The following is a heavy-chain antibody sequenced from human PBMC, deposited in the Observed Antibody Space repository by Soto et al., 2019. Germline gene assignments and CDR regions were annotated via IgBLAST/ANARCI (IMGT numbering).Heavy chain of an antibody. V-gene: IGHV1-69*02. CDR2: IIPILGIA. J-gene: IGHJ5*02. CDR3: ARVNYDSSGLNWFDP. D-gene: IGHD3-22*01. Sequence: SVKVSCKASGGTFSSYTISWVRQAPGQGLEWMGRIIPILGIANYAQKFQGRVTITADKSTSTAYMELSSLRSEDTAVYYCARVNYDSSGLNWFDPWGQGTLVTVSS. CDR1: GGTFSSYT.